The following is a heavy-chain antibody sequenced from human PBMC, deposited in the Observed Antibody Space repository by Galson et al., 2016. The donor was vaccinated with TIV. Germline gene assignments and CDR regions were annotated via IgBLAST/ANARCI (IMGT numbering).Heavy chain of an antibody. Sequence: SVKVSCKAAGYTFSRHGISWVRQAPGQGLEWLGWISVENGNTNNAQKLQGRVTMTTDTATSTAYMELRSLRSDDTAVYYCARDMREWYDSSGFHILFDYWGQGTLVTVSS. CDR2: ISVENGNT. J-gene: IGHJ4*02. D-gene: IGHD3-22*01. CDR3: ARDMREWYDSSGFHILFDY. V-gene: IGHV1-18*01. CDR1: GYTFSRHG.